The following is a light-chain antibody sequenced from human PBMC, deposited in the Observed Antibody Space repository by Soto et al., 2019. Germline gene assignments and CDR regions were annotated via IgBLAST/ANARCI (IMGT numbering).Light chain of an antibody. CDR2: DVI. V-gene: IGLV2-14*03. CDR3: NSCTSTNTYV. CDR1: SSDVGGYNF. J-gene: IGLJ1*01. Sequence: QSALTQPASVSGSPGQSITISCTGTSSDVGGYNFVSWYQQHPGKAPKLMIYDVINRPSGVPNRFSGSKSGNTASLTISELQAEDEADYYCNSCTSTNTYVFGTGTKVTVL.